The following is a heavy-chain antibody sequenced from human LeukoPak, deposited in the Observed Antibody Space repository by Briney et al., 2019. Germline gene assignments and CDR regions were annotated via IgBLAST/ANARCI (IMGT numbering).Heavy chain of an antibody. CDR2: IKPDGSEK. J-gene: IGHJ4*02. CDR3: AKDPAFRSYLDY. Sequence: GSLRLSCAASGFTFSDYWMSWVRQAPGKGLEWVANIKPDGSEKYYVDSVRGRFTISRDNSKNTLYLQMNSLRAEDTAVYYCAKDPAFRSYLDYWGQGTLVTVSS. V-gene: IGHV3-7*03. CDR1: GFTFSDYW. D-gene: IGHD2/OR15-2a*01.